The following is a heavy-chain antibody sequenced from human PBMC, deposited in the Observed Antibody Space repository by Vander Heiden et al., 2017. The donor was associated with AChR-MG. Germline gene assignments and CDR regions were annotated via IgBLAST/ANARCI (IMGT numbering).Heavy chain of an antibody. D-gene: IGHD1-7*01. V-gene: IGHV4-34*01. J-gene: IGHJ6*02. Sequence: QVQLQQWGAGLLKPSETLSLTCAVYGGSFSGYYWGWIRQPPGKGLEWIGEINHSGSTNYNPSLKSRVTISVDTSKNQFSLKLSSVTAADTAVYYCARPYLNWNWRLVKTNYGMDVWGQGTTVTVSS. CDR1: GGSFSGYY. CDR3: ARPYLNWNWRLVKTNYGMDV. CDR2: INHSGST.